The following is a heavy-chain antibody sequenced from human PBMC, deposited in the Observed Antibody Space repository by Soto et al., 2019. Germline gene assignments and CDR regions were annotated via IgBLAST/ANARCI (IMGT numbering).Heavy chain of an antibody. CDR1: GVSISSGGYY. CDR2: IYYSGST. Sequence: SETLSLTCTVSGVSISSGGYYWSWIRQHPGKGLEWIGYIYYSGSTYYNPSLKSRVTISVDTSKNQFSLKLSSVTGADTAVYYCARGRTSSPTPGDYWGQGTLVTVS. D-gene: IGHD2-2*01. J-gene: IGHJ4*02. CDR3: ARGRTSSPTPGDY. V-gene: IGHV4-31*03.